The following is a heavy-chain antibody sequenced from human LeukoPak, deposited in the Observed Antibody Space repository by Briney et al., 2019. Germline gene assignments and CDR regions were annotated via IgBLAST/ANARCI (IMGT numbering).Heavy chain of an antibody. J-gene: IGHJ4*02. CDR1: GFTLSSYT. Sequence: GGSLRLSCAASGFTLSSYTMNWVRQAPGKGLEWVSSITSSSSYIYYADSVKGRFTISRDNAKNSLYLQMNSLRAEDTAVYYCAKRSAESSGYFDYWGQGTLVTVSS. CDR2: ITSSSSYI. CDR3: AKRSAESSGYFDY. V-gene: IGHV3-21*04. D-gene: IGHD6-19*01.